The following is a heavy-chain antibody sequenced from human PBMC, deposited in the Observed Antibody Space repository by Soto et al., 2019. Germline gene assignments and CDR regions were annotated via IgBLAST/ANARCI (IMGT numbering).Heavy chain of an antibody. CDR3: ARQIYDSDTGPNFQYYFDS. CDR2: IDPSDSQT. Sequence: GESLKISCKRSGYSFAGYWITWVRQKPGKGLEWMGRIDPSDSQTYYSPSFRGHVTIPATKSITTVFLQWSSLRASDTAMYYCARQIYDSDTGPNFQYYFDSWGQGTPVIVSS. V-gene: IGHV5-10-1*01. CDR1: GYSFAGYW. D-gene: IGHD3-22*01. J-gene: IGHJ4*02.